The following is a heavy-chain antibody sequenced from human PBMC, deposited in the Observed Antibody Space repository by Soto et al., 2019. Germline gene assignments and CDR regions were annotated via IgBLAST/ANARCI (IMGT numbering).Heavy chain of an antibody. CDR1: GFTFSSYA. D-gene: IGHD2-15*01. CDR2: ISGSGGST. J-gene: IGHJ4*02. CDR3: AKLRRYCSGGGCYGGYFDC. V-gene: IGHV3-23*01. Sequence: PVGSLRLSCAASGFTFSSYAMSWVRQAPGKGLEWVSAISGSGGSTYYADSVKGRFTISRDNSKNTLYLQMNSLRAEDTAVYYCAKLRRYCSGGGCYGGYFDCWGQGTLVTVSS.